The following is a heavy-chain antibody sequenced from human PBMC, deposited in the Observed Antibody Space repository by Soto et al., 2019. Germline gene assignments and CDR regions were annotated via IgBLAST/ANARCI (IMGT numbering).Heavy chain of an antibody. CDR3: ARGLVKPTKAGSYYMDV. J-gene: IGHJ6*03. D-gene: IGHD2-15*01. V-gene: IGHV1-2*04. CDR1: GYTFTGYY. CDR2: INPNSGGT. Sequence: ASVKVSCKASGYTFTGYYMHWVRQAPGQGLEWMGWINPNSGGTNYAQKFQGWVTMARDTSISTAYMELSRLRSDDTAVYYCARGLVKPTKAGSYYMDVWGKGTTVTVPS.